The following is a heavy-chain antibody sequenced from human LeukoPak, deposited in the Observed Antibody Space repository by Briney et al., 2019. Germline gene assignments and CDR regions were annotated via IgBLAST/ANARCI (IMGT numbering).Heavy chain of an antibody. CDR2: ISSSSSYI. V-gene: IGHV3-21*01. D-gene: IGHD4-11*01. CDR1: GFTFSSYS. Sequence: GGSLRLSCAASGFTFSSYSMNWVRQAPGKGLEWVSSISSSSSYIYYADSVKGRFTISRDNAKNSLYLQMNSLRAEDKAVYYCAKNPTSLTTWYYYYMDVWGKGTTVTVSS. J-gene: IGHJ6*03. CDR3: AKNPTSLTTWYYYYMDV.